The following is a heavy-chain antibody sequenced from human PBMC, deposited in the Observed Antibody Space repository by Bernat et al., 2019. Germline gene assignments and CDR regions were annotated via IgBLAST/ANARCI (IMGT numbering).Heavy chain of an antibody. D-gene: IGHD6-19*01. CDR1: GFTFTNAR. J-gene: IGHJ4*02. V-gene: IGHV3-15*01. Sequence: EVQLVEPGGGLVKPGGSLRLSCEVSGFTFTNARMIWVRQAPGKGLEWVGRIKSTNSGGTTDYAAPVKGRITISRDESKDTLYMQMNRLKTEDTAVYYCATEETAQTIAVAGRDYWGQGTLVTVSS. CDR2: IKSTNSGGTT. CDR3: ATEETAQTIAVAGRDY.